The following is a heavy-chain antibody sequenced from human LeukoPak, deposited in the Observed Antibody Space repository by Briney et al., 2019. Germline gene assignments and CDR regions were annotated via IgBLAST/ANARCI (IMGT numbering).Heavy chain of an antibody. V-gene: IGHV4-59*01. CDR1: GGSISSYY. CDR3: ARDGPHYYGSGSPSGMDV. D-gene: IGHD3-10*01. Sequence: PSETLSLTCTVSGGSISSYYWRWIRQPPGKGLEWIGYIYYSGSTNYNPSLKSRVTISVDTSKNQFSLKLSSVTAADTAVYYCARDGPHYYGSGSPSGMDVWGQGTTVTVSS. CDR2: IYYSGST. J-gene: IGHJ6*02.